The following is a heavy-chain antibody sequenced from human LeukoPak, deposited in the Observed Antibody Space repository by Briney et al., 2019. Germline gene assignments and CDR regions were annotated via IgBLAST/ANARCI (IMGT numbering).Heavy chain of an antibody. CDR1: GGSISSYY. V-gene: IGHV4-59*01. CDR2: IYYSGST. J-gene: IGHJ5*02. D-gene: IGHD6-19*01. Sequence: PSETLSLTCTVSGGSISSYYWSWIRQPPGKGLEWIGYIYYSGSTNYNPSLKSRVTISVDTSKNQFSLKLSSVTAADTAVYYCAAKEPIAVTGTDWFDPWGQGTLVTVSS. CDR3: AAKEPIAVTGTDWFDP.